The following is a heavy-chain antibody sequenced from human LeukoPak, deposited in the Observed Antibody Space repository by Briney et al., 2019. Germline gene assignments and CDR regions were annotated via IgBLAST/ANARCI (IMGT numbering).Heavy chain of an antibody. CDR3: ARDSKTIFGVVISYWYFDL. CDR2: INHSGST. Sequence: KPSETLSLTCAVYGGSFSGYYWSWIRQPPGKGLEWIGEINHSGSTNYNPSLKSRVTISVDTSKNQFSLKLSSVTAADTAVYYCARDSKTIFGVVISYWYFDLWGRGTLVTVSS. V-gene: IGHV4-34*01. D-gene: IGHD3-3*01. J-gene: IGHJ2*01. CDR1: GGSFSGYY.